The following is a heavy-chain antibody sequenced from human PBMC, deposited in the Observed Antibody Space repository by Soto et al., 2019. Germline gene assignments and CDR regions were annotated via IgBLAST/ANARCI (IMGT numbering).Heavy chain of an antibody. Sequence: QLQLQESGPGLVKPSETLSLTCTVSGGSISSSSYYWGWIRQPPGKGLEWIGSIYYSGSTYYNPSFKSRVTISVDTSKNQFSLKLSSVTAADTAVYYCARQWLVPQHGWFDPWGQGTLVTVSS. CDR3: ARQWLVPQHGWFDP. D-gene: IGHD6-19*01. J-gene: IGHJ5*02. CDR2: IYYSGST. CDR1: GGSISSSSYY. V-gene: IGHV4-39*01.